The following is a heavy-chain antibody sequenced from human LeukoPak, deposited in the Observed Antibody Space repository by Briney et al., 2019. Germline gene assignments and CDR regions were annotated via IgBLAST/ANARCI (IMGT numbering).Heavy chain of an antibody. V-gene: IGHV3-15*01. CDR1: GYSISSGYY. J-gene: IGHJ4*02. CDR2: IKSKTDGGTT. Sequence: ETLSLTCTVSGYSISSGYYWGWIRQPPGKGLEWVGRIKSKTDGGTTDYAAPVKGRFTISRDDSKNTLYLQMNSLKTEDTAVYYCTTDYYDSSGYYNDYWGQGTLVTVSS. D-gene: IGHD3-22*01. CDR3: TTDYYDSSGYYNDY.